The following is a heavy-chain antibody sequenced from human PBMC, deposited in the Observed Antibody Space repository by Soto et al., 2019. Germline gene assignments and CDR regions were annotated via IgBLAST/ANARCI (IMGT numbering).Heavy chain of an antibody. J-gene: IGHJ5*02. V-gene: IGHV3-21*01. CDR1: GFTFSSYS. D-gene: IGHD1-1*01. Sequence: PGGSLRLSCAASGFTFSSYSMNWVRQAPGKGLEWVSSISSSSSYIYYADSVKGRFTISRDNAKNSLYLQMNSLRAEDTAVYYCARDPQLERLNWFDPWGQGTLVTVSS. CDR3: ARDPQLERLNWFDP. CDR2: ISSSSSYI.